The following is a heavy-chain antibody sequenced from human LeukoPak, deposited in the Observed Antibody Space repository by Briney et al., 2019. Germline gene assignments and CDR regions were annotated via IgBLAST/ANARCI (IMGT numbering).Heavy chain of an antibody. Sequence: ASETLSLTCAVYGGSFSGYYWSGVREPPGKGLEWIGEINNSGSTNYNPSLKSRVTISVDTSKTQFSLKLSSVTAAATAVYYCAIIPSSYGYSAFDYCGQGTLVTVSS. J-gene: IGHJ4*02. CDR2: INNSGST. V-gene: IGHV4-34*01. D-gene: IGHD5-18*01. CDR3: AIIPSSYGYSAFDY. CDR1: GGSFSGYY.